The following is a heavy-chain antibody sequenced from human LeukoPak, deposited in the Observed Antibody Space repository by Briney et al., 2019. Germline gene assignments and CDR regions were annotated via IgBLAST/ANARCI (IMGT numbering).Heavy chain of an antibody. Sequence: SETLSLTCTVSGYSISSGYYWGWIRQPPGKGLEWIGSIYHSGSTYYNPSLKSRVTISVHTSENQFSLKLSSVTAADTAVYYCARVWSGWEAAADLDYWGQGSLVTVSS. CDR2: IYHSGST. CDR3: ARVWSGWEAAADLDY. D-gene: IGHD6-13*01. V-gene: IGHV4-38-2*02. CDR1: GYSISSGYY. J-gene: IGHJ4*02.